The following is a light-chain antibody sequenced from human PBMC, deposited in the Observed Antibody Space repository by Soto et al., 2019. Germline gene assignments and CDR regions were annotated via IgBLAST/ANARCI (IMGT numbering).Light chain of an antibody. CDR1: QSVSSN. CDR2: GAS. J-gene: IGKJ4*01. Sequence: RVLTQSQDSLSVSSGESPTLSCGASQSVSSNLAWYQQKPGQAPRLLIYGASTRATGIPARFSGSGSGTEFTLTISSLQSEDFAVYYCQQYDNWPLTFGGGTKVDIK. CDR3: QQYDNWPLT. V-gene: IGKV3-15*01.